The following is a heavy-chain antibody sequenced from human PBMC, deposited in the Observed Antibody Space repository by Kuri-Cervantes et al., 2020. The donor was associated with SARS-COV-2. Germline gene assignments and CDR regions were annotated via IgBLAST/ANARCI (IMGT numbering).Heavy chain of an antibody. V-gene: IGHV4-39*01. J-gene: IGHJ6*02. Sequence: SETLSLMCTVSGGSISSSSYFWGWFRQPPGKGLEWIGSINYSGSTSYYPSLTSRVTISVDTFKNQFSLKLSSVTGVDTAVSFFARRPSYYDFWGGYLAFDYYQCGLDVWGQGTTVTVSS. CDR3: ARRPSYYDFWGGYLAFDYYQCGLDV. D-gene: IGHD3-3*01. CDR2: INYSGST. CDR1: GGSISSSSYF.